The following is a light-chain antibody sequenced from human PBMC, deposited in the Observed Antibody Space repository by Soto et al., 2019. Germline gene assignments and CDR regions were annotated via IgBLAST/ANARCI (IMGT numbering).Light chain of an antibody. J-gene: IGKJ2*01. CDR1: QSVSYNSKNF. V-gene: IGKV4-1*01. Sequence: DTVMTQSPDSLAVSLGERATINCKSSQSVSYNSKNFLAWYQQKPGQPPKLLTYWSSTRESGVPDRFSGSGSETDFTLSISRLQAEDVAVYYCQQYCRSPYTFGQGNKLEI. CDR2: WSS. CDR3: QQYCRSPYT.